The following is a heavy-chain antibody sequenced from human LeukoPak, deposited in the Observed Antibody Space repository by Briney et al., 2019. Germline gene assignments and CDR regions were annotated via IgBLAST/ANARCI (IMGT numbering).Heavy chain of an antibody. V-gene: IGHV3-48*03. Sequence: GGSLRLSCAASGFTFSSYGFNWVRQAPGKGLEWISYISTSGETTYYADSVRGRFTISRDNAKNSLYLQMNSLRAEDTAVYYCARDLYRIVVVPHYFDYWGQGTLVTVSS. J-gene: IGHJ4*02. D-gene: IGHD3-22*01. CDR2: ISTSGETT. CDR3: ARDLYRIVVVPHYFDY. CDR1: GFTFSSYG.